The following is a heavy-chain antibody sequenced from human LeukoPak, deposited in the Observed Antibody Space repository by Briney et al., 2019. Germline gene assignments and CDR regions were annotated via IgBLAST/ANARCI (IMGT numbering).Heavy chain of an antibody. CDR3: ARGTAITAGIDF. Sequence: GGSLRLSCTASGFAFSTYWMFWVRQAPGKGLVWVSQINPEGASTTYGDPAKGRFTASRDNAKNALHLQTNSLRVDDTAVYYCARGTAITAGIDFWGQGTLVTVSS. V-gene: IGHV3-74*01. D-gene: IGHD6-19*01. CDR2: INPEGAST. J-gene: IGHJ4*02. CDR1: GFAFSTYW.